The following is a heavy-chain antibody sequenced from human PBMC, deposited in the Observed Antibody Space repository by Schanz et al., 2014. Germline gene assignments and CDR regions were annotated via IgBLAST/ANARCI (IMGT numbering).Heavy chain of an antibody. CDR2: FIPILDVG. D-gene: IGHD1-1*01. Sequence: QVQLVQSGAEAEKPGASVTVSCQASGYTFSNDDINWVRQAIGQGLEWVGRFIPILDVGNYAQQFQSRVTFTADKSTSTAYMELSSLRYEDTTLYYCARGTVPGTLDIWGQGTMVTVSS. CDR1: GYTFSNDD. CDR3: ARGTVPGTLDI. V-gene: IGHV1-69*09. J-gene: IGHJ3*02.